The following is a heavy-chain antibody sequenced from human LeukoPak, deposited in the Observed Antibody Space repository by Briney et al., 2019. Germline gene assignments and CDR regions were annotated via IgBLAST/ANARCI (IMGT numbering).Heavy chain of an antibody. CDR2: INAGNGNT. CDR1: GYTFTSYA. V-gene: IGHV1-3*01. J-gene: IGHJ4*02. CDR3: ARTYRKLHGDYGGLVGY. D-gene: IGHD4-17*01. Sequence: ASVKVSCKASGYTFTSYAMHWVRQAPGQRLEWMGWINAGNGNTKYSQKFQGRLTITRDTSARTAYMELSSLRSEDTAVYYCARTYRKLHGDYGGLVGYWGQGTLVTVSS.